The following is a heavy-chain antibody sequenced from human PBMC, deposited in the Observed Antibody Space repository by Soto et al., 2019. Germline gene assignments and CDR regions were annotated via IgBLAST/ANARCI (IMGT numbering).Heavy chain of an antibody. CDR1: GFTFDDYA. J-gene: IGHJ6*02. CDR2: INWNSGSR. CDR3: AKVSRSEYYHSMDV. Sequence: LRLSCAVSGFTFDDYAMHWVRQAPGKGLEWVSGINWNSGSRGYADSVKGRFTISRDNAKNSLYLQMNSLRAEDTALYYCAKVSRSEYYHSMDVWGQGTTVTVSS. V-gene: IGHV3-9*01. D-gene: IGHD6-6*01.